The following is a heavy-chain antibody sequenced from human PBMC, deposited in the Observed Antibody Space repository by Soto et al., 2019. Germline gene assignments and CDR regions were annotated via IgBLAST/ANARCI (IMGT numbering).Heavy chain of an antibody. CDR1: GYTFTGYY. V-gene: IGHV1-2*04. CDR2: INPNSGGT. Sequence: QVQLVQSGAEVKKPGASVKVSCKASGYTFTGYYMHWVRQAPGQGLEWMGWINPNSGGTNYAQKFQGWVTMTRDTSISTAYMELSRLRSDDTAVYYCARDVSIAVAEASYYYYYGMDVWGQGTTVTASS. D-gene: IGHD6-19*01. J-gene: IGHJ6*02. CDR3: ARDVSIAVAEASYYYYYGMDV.